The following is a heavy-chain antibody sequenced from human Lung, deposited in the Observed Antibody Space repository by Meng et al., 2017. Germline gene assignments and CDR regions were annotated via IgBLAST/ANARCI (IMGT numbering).Heavy chain of an antibody. CDR1: GGSITRSTW. J-gene: IGHJ4*02. CDR2: IFHSGST. V-gene: IGHV4-4*02. Sequence: QVQRHESGAGLGKPSGILSLTCAVSGGSITRSTWWSWVRQTPGKGLEWFGEIFHSGSTNYNPPLESRVTISVDKSKNQFSLKVYSVTAADTATYYCARFDISSSGRGDYWGQGILVTVSS. D-gene: IGHD1-26*01. CDR3: ARFDISSSGRGDY.